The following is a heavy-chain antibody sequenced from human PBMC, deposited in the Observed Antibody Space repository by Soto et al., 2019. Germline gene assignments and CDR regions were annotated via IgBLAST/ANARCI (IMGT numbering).Heavy chain of an antibody. CDR3: ARDKAEGYCSGGSCYSVAYYGMDV. D-gene: IGHD2-15*01. Sequence: QVQLQESGPGLVKPSQTLSLTCTVSGGSISSGGYYWSWIRQHPGKGLEWIGYIYYSGSTYYNPSLKSRVTISVDTSKNQFSLKLCSVTAADTAVYYCARDKAEGYCSGGSCYSVAYYGMDVWGQGTTVTVSS. CDR1: GGSISSGGYY. V-gene: IGHV4-31*03. J-gene: IGHJ6*02. CDR2: IYYSGST.